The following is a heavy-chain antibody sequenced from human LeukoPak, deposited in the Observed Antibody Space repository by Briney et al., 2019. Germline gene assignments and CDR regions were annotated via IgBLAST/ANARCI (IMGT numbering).Heavy chain of an antibody. CDR2: LYYSGST. Sequence: SETLSLTCTVSGGSISRYYWNQIRQPPGKGLEWIGYLYYSGSTTYNSSLKSRVTISVDRSKNQFSLKLSSVTAADTAVYYCARGEYMTSPYYWAQGTLVAVSS. CDR3: ARGEYMTSPYY. D-gene: IGHD2/OR15-2a*01. J-gene: IGHJ4*02. V-gene: IGHV4-59*01. CDR1: GGSISRYY.